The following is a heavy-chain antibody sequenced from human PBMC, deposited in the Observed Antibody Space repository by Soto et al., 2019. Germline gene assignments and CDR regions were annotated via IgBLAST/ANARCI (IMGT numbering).Heavy chain of an antibody. J-gene: IGHJ5*02. Sequence: PGGSLRLSCAASGFTFSSYGMHWVRQAPGKGLEWVAVISYDGSNKYYADSVKGRFTISRDNSKNTLYLQMNSLRAEDTAVYYCAKDGEVVPAAIPAGWFDPWGQGTLVTVSS. V-gene: IGHV3-30*18. CDR2: ISYDGSNK. D-gene: IGHD2-2*02. CDR1: GFTFSSYG. CDR3: AKDGEVVPAAIPAGWFDP.